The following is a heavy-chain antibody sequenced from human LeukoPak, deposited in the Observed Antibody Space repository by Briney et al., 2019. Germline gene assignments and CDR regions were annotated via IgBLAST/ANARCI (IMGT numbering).Heavy chain of an antibody. D-gene: IGHD1-26*01. J-gene: IGHJ4*02. CDR3: ARGSFEHY. Sequence: GGSLRLSCAASGFTFDDYAMHWVRQAPGKGLEWVSGISWNSGSIGYADSVKGRFTISRDNAKNSLYLQMNSLRAEDTAVYYCARGSFEHYWGQGTLVTVSS. V-gene: IGHV3-9*01. CDR2: ISWNSGSI. CDR1: GFTFDDYA.